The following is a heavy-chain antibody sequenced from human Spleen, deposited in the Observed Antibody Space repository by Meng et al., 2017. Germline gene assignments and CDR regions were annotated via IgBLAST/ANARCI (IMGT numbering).Heavy chain of an antibody. J-gene: IGHJ4*02. CDR1: GYTLTELS. Sequence: ASVKVSCKVSGYTLTELSIHWVRQAPGKGLEWMGGFDPEDGETIYAQKFQGRVTMTEDTSTETAYMELRSLRSDDTAMYYCARDEDISAAGKLFGDYWGQGTLVTVSS. V-gene: IGHV1-24*01. CDR2: FDPEDGET. D-gene: IGHD6-25*01. CDR3: ARDEDISAAGKLFGDY.